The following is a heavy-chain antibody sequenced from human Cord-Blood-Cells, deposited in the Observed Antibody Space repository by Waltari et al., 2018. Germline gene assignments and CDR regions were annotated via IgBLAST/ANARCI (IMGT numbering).Heavy chain of an antibody. V-gene: IGHV3-9*01. D-gene: IGHD6-13*01. CDR2: ISWNSGSI. CDR3: ATSLGDESSSWYFDY. J-gene: IGHJ4*02. CDR1: GFTFDDYA. Sequence: EVQLVESGGGLVQPGRSLRLSCAASGFTFDDYAMHWVRQAPGKGLAWVSGISWNSGSIGYADSVKGRFTISRDNAKNSLYLQMNSLRAEDTALYYCATSLGDESSSWYFDYWGQGTLVTVSS.